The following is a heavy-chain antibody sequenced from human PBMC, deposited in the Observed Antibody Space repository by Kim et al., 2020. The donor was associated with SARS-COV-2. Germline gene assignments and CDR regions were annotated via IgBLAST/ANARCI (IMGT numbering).Heavy chain of an antibody. J-gene: IGHJ4*02. V-gene: IGHV3-33*05. D-gene: IGHD3-22*01. CDR2: ISYDGSNK. CDR3: ARGEYYYDSSGFVSY. Sequence: GGSLRLSCAASGFTFSSNGMHWVRQAPGKGLEWVAVISYDGSNKYYADSVKGRFTISRDNSKNTLYLQMNSLRAEDTAVYYCARGEYYYDSSGFVSYWGQGTLVTVSS. CDR1: GFTFSSNG.